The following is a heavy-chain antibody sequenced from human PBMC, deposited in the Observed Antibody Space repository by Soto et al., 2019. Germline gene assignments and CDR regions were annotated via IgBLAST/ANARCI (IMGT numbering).Heavy chain of an antibody. CDR2: IYYSGST. Sequence: SETLSLTCTVSGGSISSYYWSWIRPPPGKGLEWIGYIYYSGSTNYNPSLKSRVTISVDTSKNQFSLKLSSVTAADTAVYYCARDHRGYCSGGSCLNWFDPWGQGTLVTVSS. V-gene: IGHV4-59*01. D-gene: IGHD2-15*01. CDR1: GGSISSYY. J-gene: IGHJ5*02. CDR3: ARDHRGYCSGGSCLNWFDP.